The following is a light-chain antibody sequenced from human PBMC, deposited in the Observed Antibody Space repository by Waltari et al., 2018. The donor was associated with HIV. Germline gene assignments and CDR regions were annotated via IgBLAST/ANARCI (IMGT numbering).Light chain of an antibody. CDR2: RDT. Sequence: SYDLTQPLSVSVAPGQTARITCGGDNIGSRSVHWYQRRPGQAPILVIYRDTTRPSGIPERFSGSTSGNTATLTITGAQPGDEADYYCHLWDSTTALFGGGTKLTVL. J-gene: IGLJ2*01. CDR3: HLWDSTTAL. CDR1: NIGSRS. V-gene: IGLV3-9*01.